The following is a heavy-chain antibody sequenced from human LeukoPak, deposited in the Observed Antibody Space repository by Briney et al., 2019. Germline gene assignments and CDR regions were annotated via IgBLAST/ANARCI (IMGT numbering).Heavy chain of an antibody. Sequence: PGGSLRLSCAASGFTFSDYYMSWIRQAPGKGLEWVSYISSSSSYTNYADSVKGRFTISRDNAKNSLYLQMNSLRAEDTAVYYCATSMSADHYYGMDVWGQGTTVTVSS. J-gene: IGHJ6*02. CDR2: ISSSSSYT. V-gene: IGHV3-11*03. D-gene: IGHD2-15*01. CDR3: ATSMSADHYYGMDV. CDR1: GFTFSDYY.